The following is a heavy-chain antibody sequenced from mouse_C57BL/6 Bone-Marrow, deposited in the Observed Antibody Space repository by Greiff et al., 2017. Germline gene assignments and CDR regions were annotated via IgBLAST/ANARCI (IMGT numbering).Heavy chain of an antibody. J-gene: IGHJ3*01. D-gene: IGHD2-5*01. V-gene: IGHV2-2*01. CDR2: IWSGGST. CDR3: ARNYPSDYSNYDWFAY. CDR1: GFSLTSYG. Sequence: VKLMESGPGLVQPSQSLSITCTVSGFSLTSYGVHWVRQSPGKGLEWLGVIWSGGSTDYNAAFISRLSISKDNSKSQVFFKMNSLQADDTAIYYCARNYPSDYSNYDWFAYWGQGTLVTVSA.